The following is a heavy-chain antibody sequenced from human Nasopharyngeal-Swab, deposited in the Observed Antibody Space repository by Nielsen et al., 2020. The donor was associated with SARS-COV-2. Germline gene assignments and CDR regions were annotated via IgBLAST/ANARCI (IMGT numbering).Heavy chain of an antibody. CDR2: SSAYNSNT. Sequence: ASVKVSCKASGYTFINYGITWVRQAPGQGLEWMGWSSAYNSNTNYAQKFQGRATMTTDTSTSTVYMELRSLRSDDTAVYYCARHGVAEDYWGQGTLVTVSS. D-gene: IGHD3-3*01. V-gene: IGHV1-18*01. CDR1: GYTFINYG. CDR3: ARHGVAEDY. J-gene: IGHJ4*02.